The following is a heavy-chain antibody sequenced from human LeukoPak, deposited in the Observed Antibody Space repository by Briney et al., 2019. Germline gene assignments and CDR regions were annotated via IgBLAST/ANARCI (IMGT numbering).Heavy chain of an antibody. CDR1: GGSISSGSYY. J-gene: IGHJ4*02. CDR3: AGGSLDY. Sequence: SETLSLTCTVSGGSISSGSYYWSWIRQPAGKGLEWIGRIYTSGSTNYNPSLKSRVTMSVDTSKNQFSLKLSSVTAADTAVYYCAGGSLDYWGQGTLVTVSS. CDR2: IYTSGST. V-gene: IGHV4-61*02.